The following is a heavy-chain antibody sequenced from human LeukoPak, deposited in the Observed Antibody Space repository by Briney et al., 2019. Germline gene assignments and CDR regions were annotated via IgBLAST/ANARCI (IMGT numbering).Heavy chain of an antibody. CDR1: GFTFSSYS. D-gene: IGHD4-17*01. V-gene: IGHV3-23*01. CDR3: AKAPYYGDYSPFDY. CDR2: ISGSGGST. J-gene: IGHJ4*02. Sequence: GGSLRLSCAASGFTFSSYSMSWVRQAPGKGLEWVSAISGSGGSTYYADSVKGRFTISRDNSKNTLYLQMNSLRAEDTAVYYCAKAPYYGDYSPFDYWGQGTLVTVSS.